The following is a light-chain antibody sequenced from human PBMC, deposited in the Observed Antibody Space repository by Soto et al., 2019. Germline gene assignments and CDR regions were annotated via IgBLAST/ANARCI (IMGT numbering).Light chain of an antibody. CDR3: QQRSNWPIT. CDR2: DAS. CDR1: QRVSKY. V-gene: IGKV3-11*01. J-gene: IGKJ5*01. Sequence: EIVLTQSPATLSLSPGERATLSCRTSQRVSKYFAWYQQKPGRAPRLLIYDASSRATGIPARFIGSESGTDFTLTINSLEPEDFAIYYCQQRSNWPITFGQGTRLEIK.